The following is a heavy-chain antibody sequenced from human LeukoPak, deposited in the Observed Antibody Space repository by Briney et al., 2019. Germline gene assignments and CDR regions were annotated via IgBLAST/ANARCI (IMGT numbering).Heavy chain of an antibody. CDR1: GGTFSSYA. Sequence: ASVKVSCKASGGTFSSYAISWVRQAPGQGLEWMGGIIPIFGTANYAQKFQGRVTITTDESTSTAYMELSSLRSEDTAVYYCARAVEYSSSSGHPDAFDIWSQGTMVTVSS. J-gene: IGHJ3*02. CDR2: IIPIFGTA. D-gene: IGHD6-6*01. CDR3: ARAVEYSSSSGHPDAFDI. V-gene: IGHV1-69*05.